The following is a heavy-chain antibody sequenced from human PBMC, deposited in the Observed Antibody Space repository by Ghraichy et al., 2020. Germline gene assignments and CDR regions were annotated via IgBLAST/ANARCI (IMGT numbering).Heavy chain of an antibody. CDR1: GFTFSTCW. V-gene: IGHV3-74*01. CDR3: ARSCSDGRYYGDY. Sequence: GESLNISCAASGFTFSTCWMHWVRQVPGKGLVWVSHINPDGGKTNYADSVKGRITISRDNVKNTLYLRMNSLRAEDTAVYYCARSCSDGRYYGDYWGQGTLVTVTS. CDR2: INPDGGKT. J-gene: IGHJ4*02. D-gene: IGHD2-15*01.